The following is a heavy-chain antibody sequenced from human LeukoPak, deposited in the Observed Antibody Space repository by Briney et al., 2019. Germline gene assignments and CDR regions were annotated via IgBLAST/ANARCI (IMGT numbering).Heavy chain of an antibody. CDR1: GYSISSGYY. Sequence: SETLSLTCTVSGYSISSGYYWGWIRQPPGKGLEWIGTIYHGGTTYHNPSLKSRVTISVDTSKNQFSLKLSSVTAADTAMYYCARTYYYDSSGYCLGYWGQGTLVTVSS. CDR3: ARTYYYDSSGYCLGY. CDR2: IYHGGTT. V-gene: IGHV4-38-2*02. J-gene: IGHJ4*02. D-gene: IGHD3-22*01.